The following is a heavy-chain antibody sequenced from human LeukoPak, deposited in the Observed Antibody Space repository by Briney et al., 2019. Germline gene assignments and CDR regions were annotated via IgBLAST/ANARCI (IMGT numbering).Heavy chain of an antibody. CDR1: GGSFSDYY. Sequence: SETLSLTCAVYGGSFSDYYWSWIRQPPGKGLEWIGEINHSGSTNYNPSLKSRVTISVDTSKNQFSLKLSSVTAADTAVYYCARWRIAVAGGFDYWGQGTLVTVSS. D-gene: IGHD6-19*01. CDR2: INHSGST. CDR3: ARWRIAVAGGFDY. V-gene: IGHV4-34*01. J-gene: IGHJ4*02.